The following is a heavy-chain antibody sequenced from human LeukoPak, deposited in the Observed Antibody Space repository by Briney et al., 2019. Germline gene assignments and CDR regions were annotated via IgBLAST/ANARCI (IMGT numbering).Heavy chain of an antibody. D-gene: IGHD1-7*01. V-gene: IGHV4-39*01. J-gene: IGHJ4*02. CDR3: ARHTSGTMYSY. CDR2: ISNGGST. CDR1: GGSIRSDTSY. Sequence: SETLSLTCTVFGGSIRSDTSYWVWIRQPPGKGREWIGTISNGGSTFYNPSLKSRVTISVDTSKNQLSLKLNSVTATDTSVYYGARHTSGTMYSYWGQGSLVTVSS.